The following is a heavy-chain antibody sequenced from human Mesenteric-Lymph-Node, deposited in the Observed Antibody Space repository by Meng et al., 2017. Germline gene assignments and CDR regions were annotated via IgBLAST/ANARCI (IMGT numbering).Heavy chain of an antibody. Sequence: VRVRESGQGREKPSGTLYITCAGSGRSNSRSNLESGVRQPPGKGLEWIGEIYHSGSTSYNPSLKSRVTISVDTSKNQFSLKLSSVTAADTAVYYCARDNSSGYYGNWGQGTLVTVSS. CDR2: IYHSGST. V-gene: IGHV4-4*02. J-gene: IGHJ1*01. D-gene: IGHD3-22*01. CDR1: GRSNSRSNL. CDR3: ARDNSSGYYGN.